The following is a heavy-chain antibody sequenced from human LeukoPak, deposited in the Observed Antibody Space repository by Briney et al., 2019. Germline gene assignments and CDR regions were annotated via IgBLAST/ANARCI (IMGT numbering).Heavy chain of an antibody. V-gene: IGHV1-2*02. CDR2: INPNSGGT. J-gene: IGHJ3*02. D-gene: IGHD2-21*02. CDR3: ATTLHIVVVTWHAFDI. Sequence: ASVKVSCKASGYTFTGYYIHWVRQAPGQGLEWMGWINPNSGGTNYAPKFQGRVTMTRDTSISTAYMELSRLTFDDTTIYYCATTLHIVVVTWHAFDIWGQGTMATVSS. CDR1: GYTFTGYY.